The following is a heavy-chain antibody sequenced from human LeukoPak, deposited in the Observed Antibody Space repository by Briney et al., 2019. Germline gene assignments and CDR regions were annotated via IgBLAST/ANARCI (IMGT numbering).Heavy chain of an antibody. CDR1: GITLSNYG. Sequence: GGSLRLSCAVSGITLSNYGMSWVRQAPRKGLEWVAGISGSGGSTNYADSVKGRFTISRDNPKNTLYLQMNILRAEDTAVYFCAERGVVIRVILVGFHKEAYYFDSWGQGALVTVSS. V-gene: IGHV3-23*01. CDR3: AERGVVIRVILVGFHKEAYYFDS. CDR2: ISGSGGST. D-gene: IGHD3-22*01. J-gene: IGHJ4*02.